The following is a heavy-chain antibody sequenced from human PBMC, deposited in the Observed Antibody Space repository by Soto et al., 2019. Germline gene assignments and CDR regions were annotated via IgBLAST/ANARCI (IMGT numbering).Heavy chain of an antibody. V-gene: IGHV4-30-2*01. CDR3: ARATTVTTDNWFDP. J-gene: IGHJ5*02. Sequence: KASETLSLTCAVSGGSISSGGYSWSWIRQPPGKGLEWIGYIYHSGSTYYNPSLKSRVTISIDRSKNQFSLKLSSVTAADTAVYYCARATTVTTDNWFDPWGQGTLVTVSS. CDR2: IYHSGST. D-gene: IGHD4-17*01. CDR1: GGSISSGGYS.